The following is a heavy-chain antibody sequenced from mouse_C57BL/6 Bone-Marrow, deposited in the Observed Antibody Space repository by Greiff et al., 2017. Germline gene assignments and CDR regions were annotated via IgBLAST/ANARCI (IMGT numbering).Heavy chain of an antibody. Sequence: VQLQQSGPVLVKPGASVKMSCKASGYTFTDYYMNWVKQSHGKSLEWIGVINPYNGGTSYNQKFKGKATLTVDKSSSTAYMEINSLTSEDSAVYYCARYDYEFYAMDYWGQGTSVTVSS. D-gene: IGHD2-4*01. CDR1: GYTFTDYY. J-gene: IGHJ4*01. V-gene: IGHV1-19*01. CDR3: ARYDYEFYAMDY. CDR2: INPYNGGT.